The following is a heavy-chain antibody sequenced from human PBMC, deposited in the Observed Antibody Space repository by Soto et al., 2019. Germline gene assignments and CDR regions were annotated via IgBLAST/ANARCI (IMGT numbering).Heavy chain of an antibody. D-gene: IGHD2-2*01. CDR2: IYHSGST. CDR1: GGSISSGGYS. Sequence: QLQLQESGSGLVKPSQTLSLTCAVSGGSISSGGYSWSWLRQPPGKGLECIGYIYHSGSTYYNPSLKSRVTISVDRSKNQFSLKRSSVTAADTAVYYCARDRPSISTRSYGMDVWGQGTTVTVSS. CDR3: ARDRPSISTRSYGMDV. V-gene: IGHV4-30-2*01. J-gene: IGHJ6*02.